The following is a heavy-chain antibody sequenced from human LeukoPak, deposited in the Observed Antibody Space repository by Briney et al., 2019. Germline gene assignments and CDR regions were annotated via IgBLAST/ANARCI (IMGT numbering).Heavy chain of an antibody. CDR2: INPNSGGT. CDR3: ARAYCSSTSCYTAGY. CDR1: GYTFTGYY. Sequence: GASVKVSCKASGYTFTGYYMHWVRQAPGQGLEWMGWINPNSGGTNYAQKFQGRVTMTRDTSISTAYMELSRLRSDDTAVYYCARAYCSSTSCYTAGYWGRGTLVTVSS. V-gene: IGHV1-2*02. J-gene: IGHJ4*02. D-gene: IGHD2-2*02.